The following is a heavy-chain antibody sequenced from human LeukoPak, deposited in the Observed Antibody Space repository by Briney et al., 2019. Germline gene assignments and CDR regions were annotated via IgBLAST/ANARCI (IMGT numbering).Heavy chain of an antibody. J-gene: IGHJ6*04. CDR1: GGPMSSFY. D-gene: IGHD3-10*01. CDR3: ARAPYYYGSGNNGMDV. V-gene: IGHV4-4*07. Sequence: SETLSLPCSVSGGPMSSFYWNWIRQPAGKGLEWIGRIYGSGSTNYNPSLKSRVTISVDTSKNQFSLKLSSVTAADTAVYYCARAPYYYGSGNNGMDVWGKGTTVTVSS. CDR2: IYGSGST.